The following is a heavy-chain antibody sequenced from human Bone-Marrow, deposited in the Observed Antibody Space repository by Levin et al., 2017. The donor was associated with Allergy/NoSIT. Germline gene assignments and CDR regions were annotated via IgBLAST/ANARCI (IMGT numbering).Heavy chain of an antibody. V-gene: IGHV3-30*18. D-gene: IGHD3-22*01. J-gene: IGHJ6*03. CDR3: AKEDREINYYFYYLDV. Sequence: GESLKISCVASGFNFSNYAMHWVRQAPDKGLEWVAVISYDGSHQNYVGSVKGRFTISRDNSKNTLFLQMNSLRSEDTAFYYCAKEDREINYYFYYLDVWGKGTPVTVSS. CDR1: GFNFSNYA. CDR2: ISYDGSHQ.